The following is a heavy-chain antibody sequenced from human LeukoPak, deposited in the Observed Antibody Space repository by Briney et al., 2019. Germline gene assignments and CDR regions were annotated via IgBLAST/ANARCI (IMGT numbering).Heavy chain of an antibody. CDR1: GFTFDDYA. V-gene: IGHV3-9*01. CDR2: ISWNSGSI. D-gene: IGHD3-10*01. CDR3: VKAAWFGELGYFDY. Sequence: GGSLRLSCAASGFTFDDYAMHWVRQAPGKGLEWVSGISWNSGSIGYADSVKGRFTISRDNAKNSLYLQMNSLRAEDTALYYCVKAAWFGELGYFDYWGQGTLVTVSS. J-gene: IGHJ4*02.